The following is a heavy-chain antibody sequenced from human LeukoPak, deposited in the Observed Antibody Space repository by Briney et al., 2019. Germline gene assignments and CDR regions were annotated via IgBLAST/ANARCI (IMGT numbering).Heavy chain of an antibody. CDR2: INHSGST. D-gene: IGHD1-26*01. CDR3: ARGGNYWPQWWFDP. V-gene: IGHV4-34*01. J-gene: IGHJ5*02. Sequence: PSETLSLTCTVSGDSVSGYYWSWIRQPPGKGLEWIGEINHSGSTNYNPSLKSRVTMSLDASKNQFSLELNSVTPADTAVYYCARGGNYWPQWWFDPWGQGTLVTVSS. CDR1: GDSVSGYY.